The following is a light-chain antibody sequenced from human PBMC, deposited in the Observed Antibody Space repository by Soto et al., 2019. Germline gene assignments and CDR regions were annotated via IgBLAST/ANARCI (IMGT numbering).Light chain of an antibody. Sequence: QSVLAQPRSVSGSPGHSVTISCTGTSSDVGGYSYVSWYQQHPGKAPKLLISDVSKRPSGVPDRFSGSKFGNTASLTVSGLQAADEADYFCKSYAGSNTYVFGSGTKVTVL. V-gene: IGLV2-11*01. CDR3: KSYAGSNTYV. CDR2: DVS. CDR1: SSDVGGYSY. J-gene: IGLJ1*01.